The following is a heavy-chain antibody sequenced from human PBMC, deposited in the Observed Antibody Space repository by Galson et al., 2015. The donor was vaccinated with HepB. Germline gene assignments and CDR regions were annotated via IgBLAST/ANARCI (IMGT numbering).Heavy chain of an antibody. Sequence: PALVKPTQTLTLTCTFSGFSLSRSGMRVSWIRQPPGKALEWLARIDWDDDKFYSTSLKTRLTISKDTSKKQVILTMTNIHPVDTATYYCVRGRDPDFFDSWGQGTLVTVSS. CDR2: IDWDDDK. CDR3: VRGRDPDFFDS. V-gene: IGHV2-70*04. J-gene: IGHJ4*02. CDR1: GFSLSRSGMR.